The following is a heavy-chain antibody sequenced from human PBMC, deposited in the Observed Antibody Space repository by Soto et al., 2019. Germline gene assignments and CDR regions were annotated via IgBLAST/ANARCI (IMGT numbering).Heavy chain of an antibody. D-gene: IGHD3-3*01. CDR2: INPSGGST. V-gene: IGHV1-46*01. J-gene: IGHJ6*02. CDR3: ASLKMCWRSGYNCWGDYYYGMDV. Sequence: ASVKVSCKASGYTFTSYYMHWVRQAPGQGLEWMGIINPSGGSTSYAQKFQGRVTMTRDTSTSTVYMELSSLRSEDTAVYYCASLKMCWRSGYNCWGDYYYGMDVWGQGTTVTVS. CDR1: GYTFTSYY.